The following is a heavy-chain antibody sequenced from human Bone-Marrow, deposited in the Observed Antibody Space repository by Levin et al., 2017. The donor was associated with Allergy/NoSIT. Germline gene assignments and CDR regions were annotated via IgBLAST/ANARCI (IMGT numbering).Heavy chain of an antibody. J-gene: IGHJ6*02. D-gene: IGHD1-26*01. V-gene: IGHV3-43D*04. Sequence: GGSLRLSCAASGFTFDDHAMHWVRQVPGKGLEWVSLISWDGGSTYYADSVKGRFTISRDNSKNSLYLQMDSLRAEDSALYYCGRDGKVGAPRYDYYGMDVWGHGTTVTVSS. CDR1: GFTFDDHA. CDR2: ISWDGGST. CDR3: GRDGKVGAPRYDYYGMDV.